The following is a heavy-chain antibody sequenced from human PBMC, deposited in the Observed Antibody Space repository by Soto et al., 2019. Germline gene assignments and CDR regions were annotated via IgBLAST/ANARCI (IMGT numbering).Heavy chain of an antibody. CDR2: IYTSGST. V-gene: IGHV4-4*07. J-gene: IGHJ4*02. CDR3: ASSVTGYVDY. CDR1: DASISSYY. D-gene: IGHD3-9*01. Sequence: RSLTCIVSDASISSYYWSWIRQPAEQGLEWIGRIYTSGSTKYNPSLKSRVTLSVDTSKNHFSLKLSSGTAADTAVYYCASSVTGYVDYWGQGTLATVSS.